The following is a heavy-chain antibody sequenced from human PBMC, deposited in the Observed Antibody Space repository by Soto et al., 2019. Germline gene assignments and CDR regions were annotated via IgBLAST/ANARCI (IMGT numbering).Heavy chain of an antibody. Sequence: QVQLVQSGAEVKKPGSSVKVSCKASGCTFSTYAISWVRQAPGQGLEWMGGIIPIFNRPNYAQKFQARLTIAADESSSTAYMELSSLRSEDTAVYYCARQLNWNYYYYGMDVWGQGTTVTVSS. CDR3: ARQLNWNYYYYGMDV. CDR1: GCTFSTYA. D-gene: IGHD1-1*01. CDR2: IIPIFNRP. J-gene: IGHJ6*02. V-gene: IGHV1-69*12.